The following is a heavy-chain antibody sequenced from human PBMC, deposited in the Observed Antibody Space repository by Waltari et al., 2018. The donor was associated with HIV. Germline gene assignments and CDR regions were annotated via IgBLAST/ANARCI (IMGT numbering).Heavy chain of an antibody. Sequence: QVRLQESGPGLVKPSETLSVPCSVFGGSVSSHYWTWIRQSPGRGLEWIGYIYPSGTTTYDPSLKSRVTISADMSKNQISLKVNAVTAADTAVYYCARVNAVNEPVWLDPWGQGTLVTVSS. CDR2: IYPSGTT. J-gene: IGHJ5*02. V-gene: IGHV4-59*02. CDR3: ARVNAVNEPVWLDP. CDR1: GGSVSSHY. D-gene: IGHD1-1*01.